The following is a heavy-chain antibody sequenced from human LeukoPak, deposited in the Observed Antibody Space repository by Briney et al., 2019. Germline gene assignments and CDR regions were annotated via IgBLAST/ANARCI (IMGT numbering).Heavy chain of an antibody. J-gene: IGHJ4*02. CDR1: GFTFSGSA. Sequence: PGGSLRLSCAASGFTFSGSAMHWVRQASGKGLEWVGRIRSKANNYATAYVALVKGRFTISRDDSKNTAYLQMNSLKTEDTAVYYCSRPPYDFWSGYLVHWGQGTLVTVSS. V-gene: IGHV3-73*01. D-gene: IGHD3-3*01. CDR2: IRSKANNYAT. CDR3: SRPPYDFWSGYLVH.